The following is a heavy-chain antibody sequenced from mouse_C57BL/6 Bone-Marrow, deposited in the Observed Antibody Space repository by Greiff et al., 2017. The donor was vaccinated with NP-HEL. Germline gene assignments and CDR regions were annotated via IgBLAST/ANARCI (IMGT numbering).Heavy chain of an antibody. CDR3: AKVWVYSNYWDFDV. CDR1: GYAFTNYL. V-gene: IGHV1-54*01. J-gene: IGHJ1*03. D-gene: IGHD2-5*01. Sequence: QVQLQQSGAELVRPGTSVKVSCKASGYAFTNYLIAWVKQRPGQGLEWIGVINPGSGGTNYNEKFKGRATLTADKSSSTAYMQLSSLTSEDTAVCFCAKVWVYSNYWDFDVWGTGTTVTVSS. CDR2: INPGSGGT.